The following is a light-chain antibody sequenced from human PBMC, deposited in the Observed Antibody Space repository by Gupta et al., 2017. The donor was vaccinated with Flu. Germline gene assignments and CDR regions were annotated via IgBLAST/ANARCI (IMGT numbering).Light chain of an antibody. J-gene: IGKJ2*01. CDR1: QSISSY. V-gene: IGKV1-39*01. CDR3: QQSYSTPNT. CDR2: AAS. Sequence: GDRVTITCRASQSISSYLNWYQHKPGKAPKLLIYAASSLQSGVPSRFSGSGFGTDFTLTISSLQPEDFATYYCQQSYSTPNTLGQGTKLEIK.